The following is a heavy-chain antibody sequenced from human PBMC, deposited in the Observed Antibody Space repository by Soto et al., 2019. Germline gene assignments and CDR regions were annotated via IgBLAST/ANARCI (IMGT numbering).Heavy chain of an antibody. J-gene: IGHJ6*02. CDR3: ARKVYYYGLDV. CDR2: IYYSGST. CDR1: GGSISSSSYY. V-gene: IGHV4-39*01. Sequence: SETLSLTCTVSGGSISSSSYYWGWIRQPPGKGLEWIGSIYYSGSTYYNPSLKSRVTISVDTSKNQFSLKLSSVTAADTAVYYCARKVYYYGLDVWGQGTTVTVSS.